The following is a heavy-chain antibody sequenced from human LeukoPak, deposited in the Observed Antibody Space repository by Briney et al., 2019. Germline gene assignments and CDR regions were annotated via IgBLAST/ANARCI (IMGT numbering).Heavy chain of an antibody. CDR1: GGSISSYY. D-gene: IGHD3-16*01. V-gene: IGHV4-4*09. CDR2: IYTSGST. Sequence: SETLSLTCTVSGGSISSYYWSWMRQPPGKGLEWIGYIYTSGSTNYNPSLKSRVTISVDTSKNQFSLKLSSVTAADTAVYYCAAQVGELWSPFDYWGQGTLVTVSS. CDR3: AAQVGELWSPFDY. J-gene: IGHJ4*02.